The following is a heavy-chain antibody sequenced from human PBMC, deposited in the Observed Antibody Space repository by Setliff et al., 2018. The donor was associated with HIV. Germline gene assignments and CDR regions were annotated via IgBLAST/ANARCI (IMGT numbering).Heavy chain of an antibody. CDR1: GFSLTSRPVG. Sequence: SGPTLVNPTETLTLTCSFSGFSLTSRPVGVGWIRQPPGKALECLALVYWDDDKRYSPSLKSRLTTTKDTSKNQVVLTMTTMDPVDTATYYCAHSEDREYYFDYWGQGTLVTVSS. CDR2: VYWDDDK. D-gene: IGHD2-15*01. CDR3: AHSEDREYYFDY. J-gene: IGHJ4*02. V-gene: IGHV2-5*02.